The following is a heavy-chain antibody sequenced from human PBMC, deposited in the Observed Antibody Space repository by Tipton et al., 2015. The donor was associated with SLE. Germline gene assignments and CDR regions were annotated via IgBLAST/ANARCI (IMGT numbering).Heavy chain of an antibody. CDR3: ARVGWAMTPDY. D-gene: IGHD1-26*01. J-gene: IGHJ4*02. V-gene: IGHV4-39*07. Sequence: TLSLTCTVSGASIRNTVSYWGWIRQPPGKGLEGIGSIFYFGNTSYNPSLKSRVTTSVGTSKNQFSLKVTSVTAADTAVYYCARVGWAMTPDYWGPGTLVTVSS. CDR1: GASIRNTVSY. CDR2: IFYFGNT.